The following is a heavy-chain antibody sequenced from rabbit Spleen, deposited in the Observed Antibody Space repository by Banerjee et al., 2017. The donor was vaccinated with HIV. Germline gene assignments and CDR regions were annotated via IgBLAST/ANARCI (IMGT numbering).Heavy chain of an antibody. CDR1: GFSFSEKEV. CDR2: IATITGKT. CDR3: ARDDAGGAAYGYDL. J-gene: IGHJ6*01. V-gene: IGHV1S45*01. D-gene: IGHD6-1*01. Sequence: QEQLVESGGGLVQPEGSLTLTCTASGFSFSEKEVMCWVRQALGKGLEWIGCIATITGKTFYATWAKGRFTISRENAQNTVFLQMTSLTAADTATYFCARDDAGGAAYGYDLWGPGTLVTVS.